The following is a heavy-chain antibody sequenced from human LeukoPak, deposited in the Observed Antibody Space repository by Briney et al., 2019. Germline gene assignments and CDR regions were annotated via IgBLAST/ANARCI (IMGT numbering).Heavy chain of an antibody. J-gene: IGHJ4*02. CDR1: GFIFSSYS. CDR2: ISSSSAHI. Sequence: GGSLRLSCSVSGFIFSSYSMNWVRQAPGKGLEWVSSISSSSAHISYADSVKGRFTISRDNAKNSLYLQMNSLRPEDSAMYYCARDSGSYSLNLDYWGQETLVPVSS. D-gene: IGHD1-26*01. V-gene: IGHV3-21*01. CDR3: ARDSGSYSLNLDY.